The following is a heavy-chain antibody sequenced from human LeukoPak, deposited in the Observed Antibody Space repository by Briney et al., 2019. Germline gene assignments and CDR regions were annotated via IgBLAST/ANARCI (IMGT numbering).Heavy chain of an antibody. Sequence: GGSLRPSCAASGFTFSSYEMNWVRQAPGKGLEWVSYISSSGNTIYYADSVKGRFTISRDNAKNSLYLQMNSLRAEDTAVYYCARGVLESYYDFWSGSNGGAFDIWGQGTMVTVSS. CDR2: ISSSGNTI. D-gene: IGHD3-3*01. V-gene: IGHV3-48*03. CDR1: GFTFSSYE. CDR3: ARGVLESYYDFWSGSNGGAFDI. J-gene: IGHJ3*02.